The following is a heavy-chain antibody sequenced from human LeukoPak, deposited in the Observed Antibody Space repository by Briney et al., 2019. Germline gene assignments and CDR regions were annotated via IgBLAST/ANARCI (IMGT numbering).Heavy chain of an antibody. CDR2: IKQDGSEK. Sequence: GGSLRLSCAASGFTFSSYAMSWVRQAPGKGLEWVANIKQDGSEKYYVDSVKGRFTISRDNAKNSLYLQMNSLRAEDTAVYYCARAYGWLQSFDYWGQGTLVTVSS. J-gene: IGHJ4*02. CDR1: GFTFSSYA. CDR3: ARAYGWLQSFDY. V-gene: IGHV3-7*05. D-gene: IGHD5-24*01.